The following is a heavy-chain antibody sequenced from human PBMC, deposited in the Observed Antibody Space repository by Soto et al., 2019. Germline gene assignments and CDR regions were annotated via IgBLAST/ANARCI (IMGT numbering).Heavy chain of an antibody. Sequence: GGSLRLSCAASGFTFSNHGIHWVRQAPGKGLEWVAVISNDGSKKYYADSVKGRFTISRDNSKNTLYLQMNSLRAGDTAVYYCAKERRDGYNYLYYYGMDVWGQGTTVTVSS. V-gene: IGHV3-30*18. CDR3: AKERRDGYNYLYYYGMDV. CDR1: GFTFSNHG. D-gene: IGHD5-18*01. CDR2: ISNDGSKK. J-gene: IGHJ6*02.